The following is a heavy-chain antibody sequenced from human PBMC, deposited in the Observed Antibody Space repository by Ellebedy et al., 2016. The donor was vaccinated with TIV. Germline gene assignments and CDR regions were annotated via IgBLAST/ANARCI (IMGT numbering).Heavy chain of an antibody. CDR3: ARGRDCSTTRCFAGIDP. J-gene: IGHJ5*02. CDR2: IYYSGRT. V-gene: IGHV4-31*03. Sequence: SETLSLXXTVSGGSISSGVYSWSWIRQHPGMGLEWIGNIYYSGRTFYNPSLKSRVTMSLDASKNQFSLRLSSVTAADTAVYYCARGRDCSTTRCFAGIDPWGQGTLVTVSS. CDR1: GGSISSGVYS. D-gene: IGHD2-2*01.